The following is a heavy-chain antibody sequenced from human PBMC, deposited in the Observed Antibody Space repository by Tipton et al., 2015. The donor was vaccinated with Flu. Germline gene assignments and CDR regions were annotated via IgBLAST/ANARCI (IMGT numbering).Heavy chain of an antibody. Sequence: TLSLTCTVSGGSISSSSYYWGWIRQPPGKGLGWIGSIYYSGSTYYNPSPKSRVTISVDTSKNQFSLKLSSVTAADTAVYYCATKEVSYCSGGSCYSYYFDYWGQGTLVTVSS. D-gene: IGHD2-15*01. CDR3: ATKEVSYCSGGSCYSYYFDY. CDR2: IYYSGST. J-gene: IGHJ4*02. CDR1: GGSISSSSYY. V-gene: IGHV4-39*01.